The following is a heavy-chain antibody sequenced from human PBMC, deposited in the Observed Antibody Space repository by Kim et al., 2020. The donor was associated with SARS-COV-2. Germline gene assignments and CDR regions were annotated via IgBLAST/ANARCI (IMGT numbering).Heavy chain of an antibody. CDR3: ARGANTRYFDWLYDYYGMDV. CDR1: GGSISSSSYY. Sequence: SETLSLTCTVSGGSISSSSYYWGWIRQPPGKGLEWIGSIYYSGSTYYNPSLKSRVTISVDTSKNQFSLKLSSVTAADTAVYYCARGANTRYFDWLYDYYGMDVWGLGTTVTVSS. CDR2: IYYSGST. D-gene: IGHD3-9*01. V-gene: IGHV4-39*07. J-gene: IGHJ6*02.